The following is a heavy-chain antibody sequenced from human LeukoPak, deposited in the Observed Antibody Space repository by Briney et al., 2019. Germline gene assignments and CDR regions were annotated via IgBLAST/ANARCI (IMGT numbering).Heavy chain of an antibody. V-gene: IGHV4-34*01. CDR3: ARAKDHIAGHWYFDL. Sequence: PSETLSLTCAVYGGSFSGYYWSWIRQPPGKGLEWIGEINHSGSTNYNPSLKSRVTISVDTSKNQFSLKLSSVTAADTAVYYCARAKDHIAGHWYFDLWGRGTLVTVSS. J-gene: IGHJ2*01. CDR1: GGSFSGYY. D-gene: IGHD2-21*01. CDR2: INHSGST.